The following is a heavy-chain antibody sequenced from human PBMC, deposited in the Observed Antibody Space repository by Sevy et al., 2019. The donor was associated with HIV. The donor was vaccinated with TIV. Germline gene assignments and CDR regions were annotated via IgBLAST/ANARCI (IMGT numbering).Heavy chain of an antibody. D-gene: IGHD4-17*01. V-gene: IGHV3-30-3*01. Sequence: GGSLRLSCAASGFTFSSYAFHWVRQAPGKGLEWVSIIAYGGTNKYYADSVKGRFTVSRDNSKSTLYLQMNSLRTEDTAVYYCARDQHDYAGNLRTGWYDPWGQGTLVTVSS. CDR1: GFTFSSYA. CDR2: IAYGGTNK. J-gene: IGHJ5*02. CDR3: ARDQHDYAGNLRTGWYDP.